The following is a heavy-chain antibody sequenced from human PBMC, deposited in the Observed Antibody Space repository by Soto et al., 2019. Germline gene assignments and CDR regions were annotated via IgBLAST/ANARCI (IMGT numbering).Heavy chain of an antibody. Sequence: QVQLVESGGGVVQPGRSLRLSCAASGFTFSSYGMHWVRQAPGKGLEWVAVISYDGSNKYYADSVKGRFTISRDNSKNTLYLQMDSLRAEDTAVYYCAKDQGSIVGASNWFAPWGQGTLVTVSS. J-gene: IGHJ5*02. CDR3: AKDQGSIVGASNWFAP. CDR1: GFTFSSYG. V-gene: IGHV3-30*18. D-gene: IGHD1-26*01. CDR2: ISYDGSNK.